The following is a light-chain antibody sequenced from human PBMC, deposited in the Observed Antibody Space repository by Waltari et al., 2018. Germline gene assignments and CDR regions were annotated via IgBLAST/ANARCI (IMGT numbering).Light chain of an antibody. CDR3: QHYSSIPPGLT. CDR1: QDISNS. J-gene: IGKJ4*01. V-gene: IGKV1-33*01. Sequence: DIQMTQSPPSLSAAVGNRVTITCQASQDISNSLNWYQQKPGTAPKLLIYDASNLETGVPSRFSGSGSGTNFIFTISSLQPEDLATYYCQHYSSIPPGLTFGGGTRVEMK. CDR2: DAS.